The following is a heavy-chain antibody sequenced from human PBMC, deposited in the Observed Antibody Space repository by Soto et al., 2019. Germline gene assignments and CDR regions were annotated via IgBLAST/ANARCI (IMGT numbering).Heavy chain of an antibody. V-gene: IGHV1-69*01. D-gene: IGHD1-26*01. J-gene: IGHJ4*02. Sequence: HVHLVQSGAEVKKPGSSVKVSCTASGGTFSRHGINWVRQAPGQGLEWMGGIIPIAGIAHYAQKFQGRVTNTADESTSTVYMELSSLRSEDTAVYFCARDRGPGSYHYFDYGGQGTLVPVAS. CDR3: ARDRGPGSYHYFDY. CDR2: IIPIAGIA. CDR1: GGTFSRHG.